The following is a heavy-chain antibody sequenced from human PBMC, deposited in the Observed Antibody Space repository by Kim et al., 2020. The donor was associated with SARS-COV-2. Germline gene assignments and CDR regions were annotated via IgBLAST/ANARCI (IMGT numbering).Heavy chain of an antibody. CDR3: ARNIPFNGDCSSTSCYLYYYYYMDV. CDR1: GFTVSSNY. V-gene: IGHV3-66*01. Sequence: GGSLRLSCAASGFTVSSNYMSWVRQAPGKGLEWVSVIYSGGSTYYADSVKGRFTISRDNSKNTLYLQMNSLRAEDTAVYYCARNIPFNGDCSSTSCYLYYYYYMDVWGKGTTVTVSS. J-gene: IGHJ6*03. CDR2: IYSGGST. D-gene: IGHD2-2*01.